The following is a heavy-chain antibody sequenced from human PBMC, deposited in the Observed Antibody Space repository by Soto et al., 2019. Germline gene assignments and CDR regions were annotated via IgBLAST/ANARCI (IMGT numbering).Heavy chain of an antibody. D-gene: IGHD3-10*01. CDR3: AKGAFGWGSGSYYLAFDI. J-gene: IGHJ3*02. Sequence: GGSPRLSCAASGFTFSSYAMSWVRQAPGKGLEWVSAISGSGGSTYYADSVKGRFTISRDNSKNTLYLQMNSLRAEDTAVYYCAKGAFGWGSGSYYLAFDIWGQGTMVTVSS. CDR1: GFTFSSYA. V-gene: IGHV3-23*01. CDR2: ISGSGGST.